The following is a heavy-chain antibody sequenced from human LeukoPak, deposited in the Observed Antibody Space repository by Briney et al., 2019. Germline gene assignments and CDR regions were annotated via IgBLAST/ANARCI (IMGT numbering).Heavy chain of an antibody. J-gene: IGHJ5*02. CDR3: ARGGRLRSGSLQT. Sequence: SETLSLTCAVYGGSFSGYYWRWIRQPPGKGLEWVGEINHSGSTNYNPSLKSRVTISVDTSKNQFSLKLSSVTAADTAVYYCARGGRLRSGSLQTWGQGTLVTVSS. CDR2: INHSGST. V-gene: IGHV4-34*01. D-gene: IGHD3-10*01. CDR1: GGSFSGYY.